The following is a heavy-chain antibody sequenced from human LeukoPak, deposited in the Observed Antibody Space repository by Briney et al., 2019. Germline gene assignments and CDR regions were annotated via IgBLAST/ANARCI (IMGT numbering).Heavy chain of an antibody. V-gene: IGHV3-64*02. CDR1: GFRFSYHD. J-gene: IGHJ3*02. Sequence: GGSLRLSCAASGFRFSYHDMHWVRQAPGKGLEFVSSICAAGAHTFYADSVKGRFTISRDNFQSTMYLQMDGLRPEDSAVYYWARGLGGTKTGGFDIWGQGTVVTVSS. CDR3: ARGLGGTKTGGFDI. D-gene: IGHD1-14*01. CDR2: ICAAGAHT.